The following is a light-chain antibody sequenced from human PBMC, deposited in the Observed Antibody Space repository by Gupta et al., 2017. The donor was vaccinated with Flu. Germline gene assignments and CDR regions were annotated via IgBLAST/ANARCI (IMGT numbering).Light chain of an antibody. V-gene: IGLV2-11*01. J-gene: IGLJ1*01. Sequence: SAPTQPRSVSGSPGQSVTISCTGSSNDVGGSNRVSWYQQRPAKAPKLILYDVTERPAGVPDRFSGSKSGNTASLTISGRKADDEADYYCSAHAGRGTWVFGTGTTVTVL. CDR1: SNDVGGSNR. CDR3: SAHAGRGTWV. CDR2: DVT.